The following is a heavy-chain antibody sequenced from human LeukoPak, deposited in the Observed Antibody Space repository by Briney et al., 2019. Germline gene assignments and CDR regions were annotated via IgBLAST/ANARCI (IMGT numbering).Heavy chain of an antibody. Sequence: PGGSLRLSCAASGFTFSSYAMAWVRQAPGKGLEWVSAISGSGGITLYADSGKGRFTISRDNSKNTLYLQMNSLRAEDTAVYYCAKRREYCSGGTCGAGYFQHWGQGTLVTVSS. V-gene: IGHV3-23*01. CDR2: ISGSGGIT. CDR3: AKRREYCSGGTCGAGYFQH. J-gene: IGHJ1*01. CDR1: GFTFSSYA. D-gene: IGHD2-15*01.